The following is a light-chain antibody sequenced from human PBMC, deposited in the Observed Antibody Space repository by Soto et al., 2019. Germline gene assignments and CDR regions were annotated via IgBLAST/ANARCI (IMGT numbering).Light chain of an antibody. J-gene: IGLJ2*01. V-gene: IGLV2-23*01. CDR1: SSDVGSYNL. Sequence: QSALTQPASVSGSPGQSITISCTGTSSDVGSYNLVSWYQQHPGKAPKLMIYEGSKRPSGVSNRFSGSKSGNTASLTISGLEDEDADYYYCCSYAGSSTLVFGGGTKLTVL. CDR3: CSYAGSSTLV. CDR2: EGS.